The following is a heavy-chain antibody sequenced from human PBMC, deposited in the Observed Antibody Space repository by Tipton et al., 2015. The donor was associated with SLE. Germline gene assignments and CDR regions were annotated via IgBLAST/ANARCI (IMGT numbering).Heavy chain of an antibody. CDR3: ARTTLGMGQAVDS. D-gene: IGHD7-27*01. CDR2: INHSGST. Sequence: TLSLTCAVYGGSFSGYYWSWIRQPPGKGLEWIGEINHSGSTNYNPSLKSRVTISVDTSKNQFSLKLSSVTAADTAVYYCARTTLGMGQAVDSWVQGTMVTVSS. CDR1: GGSFSGYY. V-gene: IGHV4-34*01. J-gene: IGHJ3*02.